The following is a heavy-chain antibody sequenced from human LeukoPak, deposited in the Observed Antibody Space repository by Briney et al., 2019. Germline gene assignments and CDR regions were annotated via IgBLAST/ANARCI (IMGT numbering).Heavy chain of an antibody. D-gene: IGHD3-3*01. CDR2: IIPILGIA. J-gene: IGHJ5*02. V-gene: IGHV1-69*02. Sequence: SVKVSCKASGGTFSSYTISWVRQAPGQGLEWMGRIIPILGIANYAQKFQGRVTITADKSTSTAYMELSSLRSEDTAVYYCARSARFLEWLLYGFDPWGQGTLVTVSS. CDR1: GGTFSSYT. CDR3: ARSARFLEWLLYGFDP.